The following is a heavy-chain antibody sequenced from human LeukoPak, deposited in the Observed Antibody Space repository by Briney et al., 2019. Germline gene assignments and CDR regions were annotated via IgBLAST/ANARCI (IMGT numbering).Heavy chain of an antibody. CDR1: GVSFSDFH. Sequence: SETLTLTCTVSGVSFSDFHWSWLRQSPGKGLEWIGWITNSGDANYNPSLESRLAISGDTSKSQLSLIVTSVTDADTAVYYCARHVEHAAYFHHWGQGGLVTVSS. CDR2: ITNSGDA. V-gene: IGHV4-4*08. J-gene: IGHJ4*02. CDR3: ARHVEHAAYFHH. D-gene: IGHD1/OR15-1a*01.